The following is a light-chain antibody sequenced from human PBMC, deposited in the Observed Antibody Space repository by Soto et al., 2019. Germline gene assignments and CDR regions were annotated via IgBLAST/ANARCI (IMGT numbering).Light chain of an antibody. CDR1: QSVSNN. CDR3: QQYSSWPPLT. J-gene: IGKJ4*01. Sequence: EIVMTQSPATLSVSPGERATLSCRASQSVSNNLAWYQQKAGQAPRLLIYGASIGATGIPARFSGRGSGTEFTLTISSLQSEDFAIYFCQQYSSWPPLTFGGGTNIDIK. V-gene: IGKV3-15*01. CDR2: GAS.